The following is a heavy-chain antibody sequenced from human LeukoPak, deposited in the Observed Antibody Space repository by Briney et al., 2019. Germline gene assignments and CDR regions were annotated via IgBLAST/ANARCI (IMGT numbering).Heavy chain of an antibody. J-gene: IGHJ5*02. Sequence: PGRSLRLSCTASEFSFDDFGLSWFRQAPGKGLEWVAFIRSKAYGGTTEYAASVKGRFTISRDESKSIAYLQINSLKTEDTAVYYCTRAASGWTPSDWFGPWGQGTLVTVSS. V-gene: IGHV3-49*03. CDR2: IRSKAYGGTT. CDR1: EFSFDDFG. D-gene: IGHD6-19*01. CDR3: TRAASGWTPSDWFGP.